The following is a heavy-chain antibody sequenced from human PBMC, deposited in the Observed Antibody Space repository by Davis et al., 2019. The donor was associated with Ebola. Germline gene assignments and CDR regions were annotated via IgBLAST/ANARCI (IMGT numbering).Heavy chain of an antibody. CDR1: GFTFSSYA. J-gene: IGHJ6*02. Sequence: GGSLRLSCAASGFTFSSYAMHWVRQAPGTGLEWVAVISYDGSNKYYADSVKGRFTISRDNSKNTLYLQMNSLRAEDTAVYYCARDLKKYYYYGMDVWGQGTTVTVSS. CDR2: ISYDGSNK. CDR3: ARDLKKYYYYGMDV. V-gene: IGHV3-30-3*01.